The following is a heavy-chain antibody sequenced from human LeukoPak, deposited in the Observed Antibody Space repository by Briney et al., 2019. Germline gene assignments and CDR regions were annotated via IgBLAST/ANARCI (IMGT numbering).Heavy chain of an antibody. Sequence: GGSLRLSCAASGFAFSSHFMNWVRQAPGKGLEWASSIASSGSSIYYADSLKGRFTTSGDNAKNSLYLQINSLRPEDTAVYYCARERYSRSSHDALDLWGRGTMVTVSS. CDR1: GFAFSSHF. CDR3: ARERYSRSSHDALDL. CDR2: IASSGSSI. J-gene: IGHJ3*01. D-gene: IGHD6-6*01. V-gene: IGHV3-21*01.